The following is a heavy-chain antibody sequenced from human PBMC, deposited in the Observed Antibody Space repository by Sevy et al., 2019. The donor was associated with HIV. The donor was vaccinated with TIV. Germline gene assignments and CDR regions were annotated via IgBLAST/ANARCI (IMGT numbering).Heavy chain of an antibody. D-gene: IGHD2-2*02. CDR3: ARNNCSITNCYMGDVFDI. CDR1: GFTFSSYS. J-gene: IGHJ3*02. Sequence: GGSLRLSCAASGFTFSSYSMNWVRQAPGKGLEWVSSISGISNYIHYADSMKGRFTVSRDNARNSLYLQMNSLRAEDTAVYYCARNNCSITNCYMGDVFDIWGQGTMVTVSS. CDR2: ISGISNYI. V-gene: IGHV3-21*01.